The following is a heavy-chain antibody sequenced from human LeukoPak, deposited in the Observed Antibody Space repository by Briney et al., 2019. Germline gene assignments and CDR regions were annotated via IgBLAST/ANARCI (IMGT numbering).Heavy chain of an antibody. D-gene: IGHD3-22*01. J-gene: IGHJ4*02. CDR2: ISGSGGGT. V-gene: IGHV3-23*01. CDR1: GLTLSNYA. CDR3: AKRGVVIRVILVGFHKEAYYFDS. Sequence: GGSLRLSCAVSGLTLSNYAMSWVRQAPGKGLEWVAGISGSGGGTHYADSVKGRFTISRDDPKNTLYLQMNNLRAGDTAVYFCAKRGVVIRVILVGFHKEAYYFDSWGQGALVTVSS.